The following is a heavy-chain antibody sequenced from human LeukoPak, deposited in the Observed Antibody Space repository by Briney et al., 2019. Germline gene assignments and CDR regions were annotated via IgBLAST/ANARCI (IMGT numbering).Heavy chain of an antibody. J-gene: IGHJ4*02. D-gene: IGHD1-1*01. Sequence: SCKASGYTFTSYYMHWVRQAPGKGLEWVAVISYDGSNKYYADSVKGRFTISRDNSKNTLYLQMNSLRAEDTAVYYCAKDGTLDYWGQGTLVTVSS. CDR2: ISYDGSNK. CDR1: GYTFTSYY. CDR3: AKDGTLDY. V-gene: IGHV3-30*18.